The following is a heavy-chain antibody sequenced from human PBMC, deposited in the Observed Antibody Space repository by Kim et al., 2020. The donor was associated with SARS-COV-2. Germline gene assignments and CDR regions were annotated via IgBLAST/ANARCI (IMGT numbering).Heavy chain of an antibody. CDR1: GFTFSSYG. V-gene: IGHV3-33*06. D-gene: IGHD2-21*01. CDR3: AKGALLYYYGMDV. J-gene: IGHJ6*02. Sequence: GGSLRLSCAASGFTFSSYGMHWVRQAPGKGLEWVAVIWYDGSNKYYADSVKGRFTISRDNSKNTLYLQMNSLRAEDTAVYYCAKGALLYYYGMDVWGQGTTVTVSS. CDR2: IWYDGSNK.